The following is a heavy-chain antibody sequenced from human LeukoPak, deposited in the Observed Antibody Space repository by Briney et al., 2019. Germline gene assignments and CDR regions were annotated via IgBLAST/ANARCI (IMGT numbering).Heavy chain of an antibody. J-gene: IGHJ6*03. CDR2: ISNSGSSL. V-gene: IGHV3-21*05. CDR3: ESSSSWYYYYTDV. D-gene: IGHD6-13*01. Sequence: VGALGLSCAASGFTFSSYAMSGVRQAPGKGLEGVSYISNSGSSLYYADSVKGRFTTSRDNAKSSLYLQKNSLRAEDTAVYYCESSSSWYYYYTDVWPKGTTVTVS. CDR1: GFTFSSYA.